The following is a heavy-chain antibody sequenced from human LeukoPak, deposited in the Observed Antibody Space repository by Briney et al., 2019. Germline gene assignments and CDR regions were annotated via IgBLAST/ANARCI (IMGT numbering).Heavy chain of an antibody. CDR1: GVSVNSESNY. V-gene: IGHV4-61*01. Sequence: ASETLSLTCTVSGVSVNSESNYWSWIRQPPGKGLEWIGYIYYSGSTNYNPSLKSRVSILLDTSKNQFSLKLSSVTAADTAVYYCARGAVDTAMVDYWGQGTLVTVSS. CDR2: IYYSGST. J-gene: IGHJ4*02. D-gene: IGHD5-18*01. CDR3: ARGAVDTAMVDY.